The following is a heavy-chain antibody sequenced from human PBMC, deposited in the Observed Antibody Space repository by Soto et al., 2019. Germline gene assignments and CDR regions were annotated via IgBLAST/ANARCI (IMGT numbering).Heavy chain of an antibody. CDR3: ARATEWNALDI. D-gene: IGHD3-3*01. J-gene: IGHJ3*02. CDR1: GFSVSSDY. CDR2: IYRGGST. Sequence: DVQLVETGGGLIQPGGSLRLSCAASGFSVSSDYMNWVRQDPGKGLEWVSVIYRGGSTYYADSVRGRFTISRDNSENTLLLQRNSLRAEDTAVYYCARATEWNALDIWGQGTMVTVSS. V-gene: IGHV3-53*02.